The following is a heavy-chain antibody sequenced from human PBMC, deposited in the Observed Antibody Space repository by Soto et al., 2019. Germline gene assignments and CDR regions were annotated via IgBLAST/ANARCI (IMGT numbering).Heavy chain of an antibody. V-gene: IGHV1-69*01. CDR3: ARDRDCSGGSCYYPAGWFDP. CDR1: GGTFSSYA. CDR2: IIPIFGTA. J-gene: IGHJ5*02. D-gene: IGHD2-15*01. Sequence: QVQLVQSGAEVKKPGSSVKVSCKASGGTFSSYAISWVRQAPGQGLEWMGGIIPIFGTANYAQKLQGRVTITADESTSTAYMELSSLRSEDTAVYYCARDRDCSGGSCYYPAGWFDPWGQGTLVTVSS.